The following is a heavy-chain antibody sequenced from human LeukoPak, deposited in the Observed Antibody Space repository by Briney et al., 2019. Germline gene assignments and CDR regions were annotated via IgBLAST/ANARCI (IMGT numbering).Heavy chain of an antibody. CDR1: GGSISISNYY. D-gene: IGHD3-10*01. Sequence: SETLSLTCTVSGGSISISNYYWAWIRQPPGTDLEWIGSVYYSGSTYYDPSLKSRITISVDTSKNQFSLKLNSVTAADTAVYYCARVPVWFGDLRGWFDPWGQGTLVTVSS. V-gene: IGHV4-39*07. CDR2: VYYSGST. CDR3: ARVPVWFGDLRGWFDP. J-gene: IGHJ5*02.